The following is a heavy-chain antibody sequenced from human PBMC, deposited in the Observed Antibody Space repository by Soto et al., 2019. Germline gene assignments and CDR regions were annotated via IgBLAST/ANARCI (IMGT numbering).Heavy chain of an antibody. D-gene: IGHD4-17*01. V-gene: IGHV4-4*02. CDR3: ASTSRSTVGTACFDY. J-gene: IGHJ4*02. Sequence: SETLSLTCVVSGGSISSGNWWRWVRQPPEKGLEWIGQIYHTGSTNYNPSRKSRVTISVDTSKKQFSLKLSSVTAADTAVYYCASTSRSTVGTACFDYWGQGILVTVSS. CDR1: GGSISSGNW. CDR2: IYHTGST.